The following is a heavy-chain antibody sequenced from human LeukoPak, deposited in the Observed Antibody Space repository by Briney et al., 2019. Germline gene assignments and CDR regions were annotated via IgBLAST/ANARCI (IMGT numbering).Heavy chain of an antibody. V-gene: IGHV5-51*01. Sequence: GESLKISCKGSGYSFTNYWIGWVRQMPGKGLEWMGVIYPGDSDTRYSPSFQGQVTISADKSISTAYLQWGSLKASDTAMYYCARSQGYCSGGSCLQGDWFDPWGQGTLVTVSS. D-gene: IGHD2-15*01. CDR3: ARSQGYCSGGSCLQGDWFDP. J-gene: IGHJ5*02. CDR1: GYSFTNYW. CDR2: IYPGDSDT.